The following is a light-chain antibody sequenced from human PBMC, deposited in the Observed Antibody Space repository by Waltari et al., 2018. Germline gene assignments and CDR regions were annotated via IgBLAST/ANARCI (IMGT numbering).Light chain of an antibody. CDR3: GTWDSSLSAVV. V-gene: IGLV1-51*01. J-gene: IGLJ2*01. CDR1: SSNIGNHY. Sequence: QSVLTQPPSVSAAPGQKVTISCSGSSSNIGNHYVSCYQQLPGTAPKLLIYDNNKRPSGIPDRFSGSKSGTSATLGITGLQTGDEADYYCGTWDSSLSAVVFGGGTKLTVL. CDR2: DNN.